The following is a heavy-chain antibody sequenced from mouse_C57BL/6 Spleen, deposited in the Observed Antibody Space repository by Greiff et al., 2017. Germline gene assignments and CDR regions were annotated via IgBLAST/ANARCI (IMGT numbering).Heavy chain of an antibody. J-gene: IGHJ3*01. CDR1: GYAFSSSW. CDR2: IYPGDGAT. Sequence: VQLQQSGPELVKPGASVKISCKASGYAFSSSWMNWVKQRPGKGLEWIGRIYPGDGATNYNGKFKGKATLTADKSSSTAYMQLSSLTSEDSAVYFCARHYDDDGRFSWFAYWGQGTLVTVSA. CDR3: ARHYDDDGRFSWFAY. D-gene: IGHD2-4*01. V-gene: IGHV1-82*01.